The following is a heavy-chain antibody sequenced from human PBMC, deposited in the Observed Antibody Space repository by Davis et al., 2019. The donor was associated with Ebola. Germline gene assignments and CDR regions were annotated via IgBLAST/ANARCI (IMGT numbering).Heavy chain of an antibody. J-gene: IGHJ6*02. CDR3: ARDAYCTGGVCYTTGYYYYGMDV. Sequence: AASVKVSCKASGYTFTSYGISWVRQAPGQGLEWMGWFSAYNGNTNYAQKLQGRVTMTTDTSTSTAYMELRSLRSDDTAVYYCARDAYCTGGVCYTTGYYYYGMDVWGQGTTVTVSS. CDR1: GYTFTSYG. CDR2: FSAYNGNT. V-gene: IGHV1-18*01. D-gene: IGHD2-8*02.